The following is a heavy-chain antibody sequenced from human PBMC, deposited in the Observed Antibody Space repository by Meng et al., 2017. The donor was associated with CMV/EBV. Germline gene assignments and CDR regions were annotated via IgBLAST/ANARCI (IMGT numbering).Heavy chain of an antibody. J-gene: IGHJ4*02. V-gene: IGHV4-39*07. D-gene: IGHD5-18*01. Sequence: ESLKISCTVSGGSISSSSYYWGWIRQPPGKGLEWIGSIYYSGSTYYNPSLKSRVTISVDTSKNQFSLKLSSVTAADTAVYYCARGIPHSYGYYFDYWGQGTLVTVSS. CDR3: ARGIPHSYGYYFDY. CDR2: IYYSGST. CDR1: GGSISSSSYY.